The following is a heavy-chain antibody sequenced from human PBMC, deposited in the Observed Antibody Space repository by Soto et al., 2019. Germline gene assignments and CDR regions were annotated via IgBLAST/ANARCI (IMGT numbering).Heavy chain of an antibody. Sequence: GGSLRLSCAASGITFSTYWMSWVRQAPGKGLEWVASINEDGSAKYYVDSVKGRFTISRDNAKNSLPLQMNSLTAADTAVYYCARFGSYQYYFDYWGQGTLVTVSS. CDR1: GITFSTYW. CDR2: INEDGSAK. D-gene: IGHD1-26*01. CDR3: ARFGSYQYYFDY. J-gene: IGHJ4*02. V-gene: IGHV3-7*03.